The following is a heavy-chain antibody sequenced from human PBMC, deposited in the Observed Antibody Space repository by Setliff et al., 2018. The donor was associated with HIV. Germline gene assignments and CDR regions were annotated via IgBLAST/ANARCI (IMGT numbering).Heavy chain of an antibody. V-gene: IGHV3-30*03. CDR3: AREATIVVVPAAGYMDV. D-gene: IGHD2-2*01. Sequence: LRLSCAASGFTVSSNYMSWVRQAPGKGLEWVAVISSDGSSKYYEDSVKGRFSIFRDNSMKMLYLQMNSLRPEDTAVFYCAREATIVVVPAAGYMDVWGKGTTVTVSS. J-gene: IGHJ6*03. CDR2: ISSDGSSK. CDR1: GFTVSSNY.